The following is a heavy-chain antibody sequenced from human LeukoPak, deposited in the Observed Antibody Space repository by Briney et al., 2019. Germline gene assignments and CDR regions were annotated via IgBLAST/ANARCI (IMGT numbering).Heavy chain of an antibody. V-gene: IGHV1-18*01. Sequence: ASVKVSCKASGYIFTNYAINWVRQAPGQGLEWMGWISTYNGNTKYAQSLQGRASMTTDTSTSTAYMEIRSLKSDDTAIYYCARATTLMVASPFDYWGQGSLVIVSS. J-gene: IGHJ4*02. CDR3: ARATTLMVASPFDY. D-gene: IGHD5-12*01. CDR2: ISTYNGNT. CDR1: GYIFTNYA.